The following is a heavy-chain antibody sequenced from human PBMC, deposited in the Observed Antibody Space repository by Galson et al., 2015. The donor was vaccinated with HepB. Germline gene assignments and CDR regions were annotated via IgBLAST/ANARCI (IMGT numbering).Heavy chain of an antibody. CDR1: GYTFTSYY. V-gene: IGHV1-46*01. J-gene: IGHJ3*02. CDR3: ARDWAPLAYCGGDCYSPEAFDI. D-gene: IGHD2-21*02. CDR2: INPSGGST. Sequence: SVKVSCKASGYTFTSYYMHWVRQAPGQGLEWMGIINPSGGSTSYAQKFQGRVTMTRDTSTSTVYMGLSSLRSEDTAVYYCARDWAPLAYCGGDCYSPEAFDIWGQGTMVTVSS.